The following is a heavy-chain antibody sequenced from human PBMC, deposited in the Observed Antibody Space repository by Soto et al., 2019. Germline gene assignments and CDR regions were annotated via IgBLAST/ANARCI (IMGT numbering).Heavy chain of an antibody. CDR1: GFTLQNYA. CDR3: AKGKSTGDIDWFDP. J-gene: IGHJ5*02. CDR2: LIGGHYGT. V-gene: IGHV3-23*01. Sequence: GGSLRLSCTASGFTLQNYAMAWVRQAPGKGLEWVSTLIGGHYGTAYSYSVKGRFTVSRDNSKNCLYLQMNSLGVEDTATYFCAKGKSTGDIDWFDPWGQGSLVTVSS. D-gene: IGHD3-10*01.